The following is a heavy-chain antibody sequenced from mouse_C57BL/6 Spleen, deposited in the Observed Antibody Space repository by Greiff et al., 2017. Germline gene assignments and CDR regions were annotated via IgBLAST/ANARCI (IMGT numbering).Heavy chain of an antibody. D-gene: IGHD2-2*01. V-gene: IGHV2-5*01. Sequence: QVQLKESGPGLVQPSQSLSITCTVSGFSLTSYGVHWVRQSPGKGLEWLGVIWRGGSTDYNAAFMSRLSITKDNSKSQVFFKMNSLQADDTAIYYCAKNGYDPYWYFDVWGTGTTVTVSS. CDR3: AKNGYDPYWYFDV. J-gene: IGHJ1*03. CDR2: IWRGGST. CDR1: GFSLTSYG.